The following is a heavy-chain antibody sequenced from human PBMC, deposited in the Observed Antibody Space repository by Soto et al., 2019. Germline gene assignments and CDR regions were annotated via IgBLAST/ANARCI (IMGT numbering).Heavy chain of an antibody. J-gene: IGHJ6*02. CDR3: AREHYDSSGYYYYYYYGMDV. V-gene: IGHV4-30-4*01. Sequence: QVQLQESGPGLVKPSQTLSLTCTVSGASINSGDYYWSWIRQPPGKGLEWIGYIYYSGSTYYNLSLKSRVTISVDTSKNQFSLKLSSVTAADTAVYYCAREHYDSSGYYYYYYYGMDVWGQGTTVTVSS. CDR2: IYYSGST. D-gene: IGHD3-22*01. CDR1: GASINSGDYY.